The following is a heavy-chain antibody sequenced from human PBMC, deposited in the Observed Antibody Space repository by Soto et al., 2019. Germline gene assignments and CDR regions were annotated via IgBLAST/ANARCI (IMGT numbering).Heavy chain of an antibody. V-gene: IGHV3-21*01. CDR3: VRARSTDSRPDY. CDR2: ITSSSSYI. Sequence: PGGSLRLSCAASGFTFSLYSMIWVRQAPGKGLEWVASITSSSSYIYYEDSLKGRFTISRDNAKNSLFLQLDSLRAEDTAVYFCVRARSTDSRPDYWGQGPLVTVYS. J-gene: IGHJ4*02. CDR1: GFTFSLYS. D-gene: IGHD3-22*01.